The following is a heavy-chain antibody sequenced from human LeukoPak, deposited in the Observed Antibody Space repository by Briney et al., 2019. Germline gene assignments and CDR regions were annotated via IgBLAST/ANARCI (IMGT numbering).Heavy chain of an antibody. CDR3: ATGRSIRYFDY. V-gene: IGHV4-59*08. J-gene: IGHJ4*02. D-gene: IGHD3-9*01. CDR2: VHYSGST. Sequence: SETLSLTCTVSGVSIFSSYWNWLRQPPGKGLEWIGYVHYSGSTNYNPSLKSRVTISVDTSKSQFSLKLSSATAADTAVYYCATGRSIRYFDYWGQGTLLTVSS. CDR1: GVSIFSSY.